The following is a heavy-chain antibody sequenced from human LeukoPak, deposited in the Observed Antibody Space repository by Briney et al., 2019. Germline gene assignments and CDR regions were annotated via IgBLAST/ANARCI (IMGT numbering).Heavy chain of an antibody. CDR2: MSYSGST. CDR1: GGSISSYY. J-gene: IGHJ6*02. D-gene: IGHD3-10*02. Sequence: PSETLSLTCSVSGGSISSYYWSWIRQPPGKGLEWIGYMSYSGSTNYNPSLKSRVTMSINTSKNQFSLELTSVTAADTAVYYCARALFGELAAFLGLDVWGQGTTVTVSS. CDR3: ARALFGELAAFLGLDV. V-gene: IGHV4-59*12.